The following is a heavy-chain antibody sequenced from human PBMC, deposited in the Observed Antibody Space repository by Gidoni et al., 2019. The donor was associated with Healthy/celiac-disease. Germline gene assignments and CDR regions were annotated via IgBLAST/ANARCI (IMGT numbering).Heavy chain of an antibody. CDR2: IRSKANSYAT. CDR1: GFTFRGSA. J-gene: IGHJ6*02. Sequence: EVQLVESGGGLVQPGGSLKLSCAASGFTFRGSAMHWVRQAPGKGLEWVGRIRSKANSYATAYAASVKGRFTISRDDSKNTAYLQMNSLKTEDTAVYYCTPQPQDGMDVWGQGTTVTVSS. CDR3: TPQPQDGMDV. V-gene: IGHV3-73*02.